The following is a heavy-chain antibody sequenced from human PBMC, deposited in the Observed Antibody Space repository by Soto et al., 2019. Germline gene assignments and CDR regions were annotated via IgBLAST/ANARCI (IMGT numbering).Heavy chain of an antibody. J-gene: IGHJ4*02. Sequence: QVQLQESGPGLVKPSQTLSLTCTVSGGSISSGDYYWIWIRQHPGKGLEWIGYIYDSGGTYYNPSLKSRVTISTDTSKNQFSLTLSSVTAADTAVYYCATGMTTAVIFDYWGQGALVTVSS. CDR1: GGSISSGDYY. D-gene: IGHD4-17*01. V-gene: IGHV4-31*03. CDR3: ATGMTTAVIFDY. CDR2: IYDSGGT.